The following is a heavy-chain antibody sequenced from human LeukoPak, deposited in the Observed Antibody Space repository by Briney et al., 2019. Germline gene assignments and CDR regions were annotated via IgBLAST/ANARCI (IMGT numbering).Heavy chain of an antibody. V-gene: IGHV4-61*02. CDR1: GGSFSSGTYY. Sequence: PSETLSLTCTVSGGSFSSGTYYWSWIRQPAGKGLEWLGRIYGSGNTNYNPSLKSRVTISVDTSRNQFSLKLSSVSTADTAVYYCARGVGSTSSNWFDPWGQGTLVTVSS. J-gene: IGHJ5*02. D-gene: IGHD2-2*01. CDR2: IYGSGNT. CDR3: ARGVGSTSSNWFDP.